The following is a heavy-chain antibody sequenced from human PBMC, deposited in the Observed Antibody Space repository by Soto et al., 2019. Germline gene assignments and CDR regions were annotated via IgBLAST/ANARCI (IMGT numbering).Heavy chain of an antibody. CDR1: GFTFSTYG. V-gene: IGHV3-30*18. CDR2: ISYDGTNK. D-gene: IGHD3-22*01. CDR3: TKDQSAYSESSGSGH. Sequence: PGGSLRLSCAASGFTFSTYGMHWVRQAPGKGLEWVAVISYDGTNKYYVDSVKGRFTISRDNSKNTLYLLMNSLRAEDTAMYYCTKDQSAYSESSGSGHWGQGTLVTVSS. J-gene: IGHJ4*02.